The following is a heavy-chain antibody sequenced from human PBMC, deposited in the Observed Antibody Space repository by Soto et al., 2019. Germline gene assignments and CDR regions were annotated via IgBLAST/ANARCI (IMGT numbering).Heavy chain of an antibody. Sequence: EVQLLESGGGLVQPGGSLRLSCAASGFTFSSYAMSWVRQAPGKGLEWVSAISGSGGSTYYADSVKGRFTISRDNSKNTLYLQMNSLRAEDTAVYYCAFFTASGYYPFAYWGQGTLVTVSS. V-gene: IGHV3-23*01. J-gene: IGHJ4*02. CDR1: GFTFSSYA. D-gene: IGHD3-22*01. CDR3: AFFTASGYYPFAY. CDR2: ISGSGGST.